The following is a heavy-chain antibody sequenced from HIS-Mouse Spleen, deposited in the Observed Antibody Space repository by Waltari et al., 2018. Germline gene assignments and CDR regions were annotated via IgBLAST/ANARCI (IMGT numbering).Heavy chain of an antibody. CDR3: AREIPYSSSWYDWYFDL. D-gene: IGHD6-13*01. CDR2: IYYSGST. Sequence: QLQLQESGPGLVKPSETLSLTCPVSGGSTSSSRSYWGWIRQPPGKGLEWIGSIYYSGSTYYNPSLKSRVTISVDTSKNQFSLKLSSVTAADTAVYYCAREIPYSSSWYDWYFDLWGRGTLVTVSS. CDR1: GGSTSSSRSY. V-gene: IGHV4-39*07. J-gene: IGHJ2*01.